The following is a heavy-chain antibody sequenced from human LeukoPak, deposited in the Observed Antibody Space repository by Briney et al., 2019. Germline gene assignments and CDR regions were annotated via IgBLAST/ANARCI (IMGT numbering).Heavy chain of an antibody. Sequence: PGGSLRLSCAASGFTVSSNYMSWVRQAPGKGLEWVSSISSSSSYIYYADSVKGRFTISRDNAKNSLYLQMNSLRAEDTAVYYCARDPHGSGSYPNWFDPWGQGTLVTVSS. CDR2: ISSSSSYI. D-gene: IGHD3-10*01. V-gene: IGHV3-21*01. CDR3: ARDPHGSGSYPNWFDP. J-gene: IGHJ5*02. CDR1: GFTVSSNY.